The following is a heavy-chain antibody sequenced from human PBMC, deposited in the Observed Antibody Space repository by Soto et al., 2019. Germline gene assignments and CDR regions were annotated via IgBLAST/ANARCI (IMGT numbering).Heavy chain of an antibody. CDR1: GFTLSSYG. V-gene: IGHV3-30*18. D-gene: IGHD3-22*01. CDR2: ISNDGSNK. Sequence: QVQLVETGGGVVQPGRSLRLSCAASGFTLSSYGMHWVRQAPGKGLEWVAVISNDGSNKYYADSVKGRFTISRDNSKNTLYLQMNSLRAEETDMYYCAKDYYYDSSGWVDWGHRTLVTVSS. CDR3: AKDYYYDSSGWVD. J-gene: IGHJ4*01.